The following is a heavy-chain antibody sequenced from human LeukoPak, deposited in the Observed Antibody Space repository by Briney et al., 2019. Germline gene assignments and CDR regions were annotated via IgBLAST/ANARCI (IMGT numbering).Heavy chain of an antibody. CDR3: ARAPLPRSWFDP. Sequence: SETLSLTCAVYGGSFSGYYWSWIRQPPGKGLEWIGEINHSGSTNYNPSLKSRVTISVDTSKNQFSLKLSSVTAADTAVYYCARAPLPRSWFDPWGQGTLATVSS. CDR1: GGSFSGYY. V-gene: IGHV4-34*01. J-gene: IGHJ5*02. CDR2: INHSGST.